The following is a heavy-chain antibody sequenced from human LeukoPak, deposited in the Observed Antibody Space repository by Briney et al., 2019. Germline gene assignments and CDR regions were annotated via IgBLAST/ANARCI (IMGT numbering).Heavy chain of an antibody. J-gene: IGHJ4*02. CDR1: GFTFSSYN. V-gene: IGHV3-48*02. D-gene: IGHD4-11*01. Sequence: GGSLRLSCAASGFTFSSYNMNWFREAPGKGLEWVSYISSSGSTIYYADSVKGRFTVSRDSAKNSLSLQLNSLRDEDTAVYYCARGLVPGFLDYWGQGTPVTVSS. CDR3: ARGLVPGFLDY. CDR2: ISSSGSTI.